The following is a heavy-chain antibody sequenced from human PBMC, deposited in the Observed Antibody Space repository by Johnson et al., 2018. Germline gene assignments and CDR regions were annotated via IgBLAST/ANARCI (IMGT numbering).Heavy chain of an antibody. J-gene: IGHJ3*01. CDR1: GFISSSYD. CDR3: VRALHYAFDL. CDR2: TNIRSGVK. Sequence: VQLVQSGGGLVQPGGSLSPSCSVSGFISSSYDMHWVRQSPGKGLEWISHTNIRSGVKVYADSVKGRFTIFGDIGLKSVYLQMTSLRDEDTALFYCVRALHYAFDLWGQGTMVTVSS. V-gene: IGHV3-48*02. D-gene: IGHD4-11*01.